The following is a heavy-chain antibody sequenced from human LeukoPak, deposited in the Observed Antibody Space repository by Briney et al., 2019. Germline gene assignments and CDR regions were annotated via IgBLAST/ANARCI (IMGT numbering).Heavy chain of an antibody. CDR2: INPNSGGT. V-gene: IGHV1-2*02. Sequence: ASVKVSCKASGYTLTGYFMHWVRQAPGQGLEWMGWINPNSGGTNYAQKFQGRVTMTRDTSISTAYMELSRLRSDDTAVYYCARGNRGCMIGDIWGQGTMVTVSS. D-gene: IGHD2-8*01. CDR1: GYTLTGYF. CDR3: ARGNRGCMIGDI. J-gene: IGHJ3*02.